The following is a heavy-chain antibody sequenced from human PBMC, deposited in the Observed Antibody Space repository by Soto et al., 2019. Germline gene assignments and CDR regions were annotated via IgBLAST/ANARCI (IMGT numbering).Heavy chain of an antibody. CDR1: GFTFSAYA. V-gene: IGHV3-23*01. CDR3: AKDRLYYYGWGSLWYLDY. J-gene: IGHJ4*02. Sequence: EVQLLQSGGDLVQPGGSLRLSCAASGFTFSAYAMSWVRQAPGTGLEWVSAISGSGDRTYYADSVKGRFTISSDSSDNTMYPQTNSLGAEDTARYYCAKDRLYYYGWGSLWYLDYCGQGTLVIVSS. CDR2: ISGSGDRT. D-gene: IGHD3-10*01.